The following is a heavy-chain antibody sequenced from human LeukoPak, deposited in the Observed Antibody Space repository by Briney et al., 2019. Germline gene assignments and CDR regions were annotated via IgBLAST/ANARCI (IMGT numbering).Heavy chain of an antibody. CDR1: GFTLSSFA. V-gene: IGHV3-23*01. J-gene: IGHJ6*03. CDR3: AKNKGQLVPNYCMNV. Sequence: GGSLRLSCTASGFTLSSFAMSWVRQAPGKGLELVSTLSSSGVRTYYADSVKGRFTISRDNSLNTVFLQMNSLRGEDTAIYYCAKNKGQLVPNYCMNVWGKGTAVTVSS. D-gene: IGHD6-13*01. CDR2: LSSSGVRT.